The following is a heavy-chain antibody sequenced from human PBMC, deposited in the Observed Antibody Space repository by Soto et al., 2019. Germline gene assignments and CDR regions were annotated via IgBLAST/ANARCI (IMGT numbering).Heavy chain of an antibody. CDR2: IIPLFGTG. CDR3: ASGSAMGADH. CDR1: GFTSSTHT. J-gene: IGHJ5*02. V-gene: IGHV1-69*08. Sequence: ASVKVSCKASGFTSSTHTITWVRQAPGQGLEWMGRIIPLFGTGHKAQKFQGRITIIADKSTSTAYMELSSLRSEDTAVYFCASGSAMGADHWGQGTLVTVSS. D-gene: IGHD5-18*01.